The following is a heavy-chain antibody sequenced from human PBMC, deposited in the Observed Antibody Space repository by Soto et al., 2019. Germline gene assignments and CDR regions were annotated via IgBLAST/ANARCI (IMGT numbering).Heavy chain of an antibody. CDR2: IDNSGST. J-gene: IGHJ4*02. CDR1: GGSISNYF. CDR3: ARRGQAFWSGPFCY. Sequence: PSETLSLTCTVSGGSISNYFCNWTRQPAGKGLEWIGRIDNSGSTNYNPSLKSRITMSADTSRNQFSLKLNSVTAAATAVYYVARRGQAFWSGPFCYWGQGALGTVSS. D-gene: IGHD3-3*01. V-gene: IGHV4-4*07.